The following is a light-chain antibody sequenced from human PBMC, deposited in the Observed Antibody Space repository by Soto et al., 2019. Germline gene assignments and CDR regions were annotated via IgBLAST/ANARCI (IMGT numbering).Light chain of an antibody. CDR2: EGI. V-gene: IGLV2-23*01. J-gene: IGLJ1*01. CDR1: SSNIGGYNV. Sequence: QAGQTPPASVSGSPGQSITIACSGTSSNIGGYNVVSWYQQHPGKAPKVIVYEGIKRPSGVSDRFSDSTSGSTASLTISGLQAEDEAEYYCCSYVGATTYVFGSGTKVTVL. CDR3: CSYVGATTYV.